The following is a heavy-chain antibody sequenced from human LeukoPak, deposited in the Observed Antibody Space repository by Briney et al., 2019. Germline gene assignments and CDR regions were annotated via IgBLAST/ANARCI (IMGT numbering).Heavy chain of an antibody. CDR2: ISSSSSYI. D-gene: IGHD3-22*01. Sequence: GGSLRLSCAASGFTFSSYSMNWVRQAPGKGLEWVSSISSSSSYIYYADSVKGRFTISRDNAKNSLYLQMNSLRAEGTAVSYCSRPIDSSGYYPSDWGQGTLVTVSS. CDR1: GFTFSSYS. CDR3: SRPIDSSGYYPSD. J-gene: IGHJ4*02. V-gene: IGHV3-21*01.